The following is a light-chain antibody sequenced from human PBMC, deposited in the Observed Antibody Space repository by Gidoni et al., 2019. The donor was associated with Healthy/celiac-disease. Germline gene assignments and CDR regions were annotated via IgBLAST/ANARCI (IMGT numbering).Light chain of an antibody. J-gene: IGKJ1*01. V-gene: IGKV4-1*01. CDR2: WAS. CDR1: QSVLYSSNNKNY. CDR3: QQYYSTPRT. Sequence: DIVITQSPVSLAVSLGERATINFKSSQSVLYSSNNKNYLAWYQQKPGKPPKLLIYWASTRESGVPDRFSGSGSGTDFTLTISSLQAEDVAVYYCQQYYSTPRTFGQXTKVEIK.